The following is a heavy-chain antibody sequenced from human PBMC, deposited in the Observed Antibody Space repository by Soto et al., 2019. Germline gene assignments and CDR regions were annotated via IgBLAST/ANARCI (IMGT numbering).Heavy chain of an antibody. CDR2: ISAYNGNT. CDR1: GYTFTSYG. CDR3: ARDLRGYSRSGAFDI. D-gene: IGHD5-18*01. V-gene: IGHV1-18*04. Sequence: ASVKVSCKASGYTFTSYGISWVRQAPGQGLEWMGWISAYNGNTNYAQKLQGRVTMTTDTSTSTAYMELRSLRSDDTAVYYCARDLRGYSRSGAFDIWGQATMVTVSS. J-gene: IGHJ3*02.